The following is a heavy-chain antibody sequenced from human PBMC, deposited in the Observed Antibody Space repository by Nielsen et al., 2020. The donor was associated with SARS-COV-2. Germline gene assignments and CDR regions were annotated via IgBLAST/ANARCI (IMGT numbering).Heavy chain of an antibody. D-gene: IGHD2-21*02. Sequence: SETLSLTCAVSGGPLSNYFWTWIRQSPGKGLEWIGEISHSGSTKYNPSLESRLSISFDTSKRQSSMKLASVTAADTAVYYCARGRDGGDKSESYMDVWGKGTTVAVSS. CDR3: ARGRDGGDKSESYMDV. V-gene: IGHV4-34*01. CDR2: ISHSGST. CDR1: GGPLSNYF. J-gene: IGHJ6*03.